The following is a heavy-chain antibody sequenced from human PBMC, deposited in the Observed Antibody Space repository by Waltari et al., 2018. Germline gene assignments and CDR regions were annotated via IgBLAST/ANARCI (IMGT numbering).Heavy chain of an antibody. Sequence: QVQLQQWGAGLLKPSATLSLTCAVYGGSFGGYYWSWIRQPPGKGLEWIGEINHSGSTNYNPSLKSRVTISVDTSKNQFSLKLSSVTAADTAVYYCARVAQLSPMYFDYWGQGTLVTVSS. CDR3: ARVAQLSPMYFDY. V-gene: IGHV4-34*01. D-gene: IGHD5-18*01. J-gene: IGHJ4*02. CDR1: GGSFGGYY. CDR2: INHSGST.